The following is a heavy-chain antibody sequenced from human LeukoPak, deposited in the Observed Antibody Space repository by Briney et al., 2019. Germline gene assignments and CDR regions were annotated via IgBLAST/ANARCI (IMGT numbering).Heavy chain of an antibody. J-gene: IGHJ4*02. Sequence: SETLSLTCAVSGYSISSGYYWGWIRQPPGKGLEWIGSIYHSGSTYYNPSLKSRVTISVDTSKNQFSLKLSSVTAADTAVYYCARLLSSWDGDYWGQGNLVTVSS. D-gene: IGHD1-26*01. V-gene: IGHV4-38-2*01. CDR1: GYSISSGYY. CDR2: IYHSGST. CDR3: ARLLSSWDGDY.